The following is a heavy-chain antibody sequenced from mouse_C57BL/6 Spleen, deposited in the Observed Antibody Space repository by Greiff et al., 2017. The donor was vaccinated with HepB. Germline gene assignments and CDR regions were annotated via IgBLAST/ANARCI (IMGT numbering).Heavy chain of an antibody. D-gene: IGHD1-1*01. V-gene: IGHV10-1*01. CDR3: VRDYYGSPWYFDV. Sequence: EVMLVESGGGLVQPKGSLKLSCAASGFSFNTYAMNWVRQAPGKGLDGLVAIRRKGNSYATDYTVSVKERFTISRDNSESILYLQMNDLKAEDTAMYYCVRDYYGSPWYFDVWGTGTTVTVSS. CDR1: GFSFNTYA. J-gene: IGHJ1*03. CDR2: IRRKGNSYAT.